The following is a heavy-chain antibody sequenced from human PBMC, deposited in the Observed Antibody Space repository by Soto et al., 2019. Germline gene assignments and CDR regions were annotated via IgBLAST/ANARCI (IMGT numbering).Heavy chain of an antibody. D-gene: IGHD3-9*01. Sequence: QVQLVQSGAEVKKPGASVKVSCKASGYTFTSYAMHWVRQAPGQRLEWMGWINAGNGNTKYSQKFQGRVTITRDTSASTAYMELSSLRSEDTAVYYCATDILTAQGPDYWGQGTLVTVSS. CDR1: GYTFTSYA. J-gene: IGHJ4*02. V-gene: IGHV1-3*01. CDR2: INAGNGNT. CDR3: ATDILTAQGPDY.